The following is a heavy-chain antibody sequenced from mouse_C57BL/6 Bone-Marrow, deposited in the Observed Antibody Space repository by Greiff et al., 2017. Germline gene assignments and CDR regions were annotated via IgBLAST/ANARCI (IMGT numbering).Heavy chain of an antibody. CDR2: INPNYGTT. D-gene: IGHD3-3*01. CDR3: ARGCESDYAVDY. Sequence: QLQQPGPELVKPGASVKISCKASGYSFTDYNMNWVKQSPGQSLEWIGVINPNYGTTSCNQKFKGKATLTVDQSSSTAYMQLNSLTSEDSAVYYCARGCESDYAVDYWDQGTSVTVSS. J-gene: IGHJ4*01. CDR1: GYSFTDYN. V-gene: IGHV1-39*01.